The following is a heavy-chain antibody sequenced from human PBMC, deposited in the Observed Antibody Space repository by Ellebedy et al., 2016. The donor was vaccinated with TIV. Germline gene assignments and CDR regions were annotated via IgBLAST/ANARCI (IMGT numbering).Heavy chain of an antibody. CDR1: GFGFTSFW. CDR3: ATSPRGRGNEYYFNH. J-gene: IGHJ4*02. CDR2: IYPGDSDT. Sequence: PGGSLRLSCKGSGFGFTSFWIGWVRQMHGKGLEWMGIIYPGDSDTRYSPSFQCQVTISADKSISTAYLQWRSLKASDTAIHYCATSPRGRGNEYYFNHWGQGTLVTVSS. V-gene: IGHV5-51*01. D-gene: IGHD5-12*01.